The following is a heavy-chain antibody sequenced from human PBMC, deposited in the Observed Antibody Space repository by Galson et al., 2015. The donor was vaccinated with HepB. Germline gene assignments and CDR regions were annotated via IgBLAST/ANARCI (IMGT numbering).Heavy chain of an antibody. J-gene: IGHJ4*02. CDR1: GFTFSSYA. D-gene: IGHD2-2*01. CDR2: ISGSGGST. CDR3: AKYLGYCSSTSCLIGSYFDY. Sequence: SLRLSCAASGFTFSSYAMSWVRQAPGKGLEWVSAISGSGGSTYYADSVKGRFTISRDNSKNTLYLQMNSLRAEDTAVYYCAKYLGYCSSTSCLIGSYFDYWGQGTLVTVSS. V-gene: IGHV3-23*01.